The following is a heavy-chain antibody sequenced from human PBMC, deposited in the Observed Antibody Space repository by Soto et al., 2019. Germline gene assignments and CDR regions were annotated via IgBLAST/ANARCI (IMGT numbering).Heavy chain of an antibody. V-gene: IGHV3-23*01. J-gene: IGHJ4*02. CDR3: AKDLGGSGWHFDY. D-gene: IGHD6-19*01. Sequence: VQLLESGGGLVQPGGSLRLSCAASGFTFNTYAMNWVRQAPGKGLEWVSSIDSGSGSIYYTDSVKGRFTISRDNSKNTLYLQMGSLRGEDTAVYYCAKDLGGSGWHFDYWGQGTLVTVSS. CDR1: GFTFNTYA. CDR2: IDSGSGSI.